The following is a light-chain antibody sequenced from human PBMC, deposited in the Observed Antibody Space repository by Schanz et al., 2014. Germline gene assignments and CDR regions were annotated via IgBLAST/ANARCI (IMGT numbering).Light chain of an antibody. CDR3: QAWDSAGV. J-gene: IGLJ2*01. Sequence: SYELTQPPSVSVSPGQTASITCSGATLGDKYACWYQQKPGRSPVLVIYQNSKRPSGIPERFSGSNSGNTATLTISGTQAMDEADYYCQAWDSAGVFGGGTKLT. CDR1: TLGDKY. V-gene: IGLV3-1*01. CDR2: QNS.